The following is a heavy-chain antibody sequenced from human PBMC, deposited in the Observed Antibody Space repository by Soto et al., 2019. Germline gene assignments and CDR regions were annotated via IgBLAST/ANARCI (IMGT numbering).Heavy chain of an antibody. V-gene: IGHV3-23*01. CDR3: AKDIVVVPAAMFDY. D-gene: IGHD2-2*01. CDR1: GFTFSSYA. CDR2: ISGSGGST. J-gene: IGHJ4*02. Sequence: GGSLRLSCAASGFTFSSYAMSWVRQAPGKGLEWVSAISGSGGSTYYADSGKGRFTISRDNSKNTLYLQMNSLRAEDTAVYYCAKDIVVVPAAMFDYWGQGTLVTVSS.